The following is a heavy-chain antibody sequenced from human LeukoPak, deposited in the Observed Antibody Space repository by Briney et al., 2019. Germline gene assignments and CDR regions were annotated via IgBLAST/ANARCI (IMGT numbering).Heavy chain of an antibody. CDR2: ISGSGGST. D-gene: IGHD4-17*01. Sequence: GGSLRLSCAASGFTFSSYAMSWVRQAPGKGLEWVSAISGSGGSTYYADSVKGRFTISRDNSKNTLYLQVNSLRAEDTAVYYCAKRGTVTTFYYFDYWGQGTLVTVSS. V-gene: IGHV3-23*01. J-gene: IGHJ4*02. CDR3: AKRGTVTTFYYFDY. CDR1: GFTFSSYA.